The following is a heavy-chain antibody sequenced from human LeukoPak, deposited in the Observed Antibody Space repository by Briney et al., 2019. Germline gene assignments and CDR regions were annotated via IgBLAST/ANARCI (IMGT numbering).Heavy chain of an antibody. D-gene: IGHD2/OR15-2a*01. CDR3: TSYLTSIPSGMDV. CDR1: GFTFSRYW. CDR2: ISTDGSTT. Sequence: GGSLRLSCAASGFTFSRYWMHWLRQAPGKGLVWVSRISTDGSTTTYADSVKGRFTISRDDGKNTLYLQMNSLIAEDTAVYYCTSYLTSIPSGMDVWGQGTTVTVSS. J-gene: IGHJ6*02. V-gene: IGHV3-74*01.